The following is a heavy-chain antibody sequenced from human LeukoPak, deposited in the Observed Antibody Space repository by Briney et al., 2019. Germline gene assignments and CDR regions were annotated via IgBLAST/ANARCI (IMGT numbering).Heavy chain of an antibody. CDR3: ARQGPSSAGIVWDY. V-gene: IGHV4-39*01. D-gene: IGHD2-21*01. J-gene: IGHJ4*02. CDR2: VYYSGTS. Sequence: SETLSLTCTVSGDSVRNGNYYWGWIRQPPEKGLEWIGTVYYSGTSYYGPSLQSRTTMSVDTLKNQFSLNLKSVTVADTAVYYCARQGPSSAGIVWDYWGQGILVTVSS. CDR1: GDSVRNGNYY.